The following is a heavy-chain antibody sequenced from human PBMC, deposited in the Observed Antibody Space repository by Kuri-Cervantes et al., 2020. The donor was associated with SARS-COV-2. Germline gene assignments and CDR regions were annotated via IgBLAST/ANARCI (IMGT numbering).Heavy chain of an antibody. CDR1: VYTFRTHS. Sequence: ASVQVSCKTSVYTFRTHSFSWVRQAPGQGLEWMGRISTYNGNTDYAQKFQGRVTLTTDTSSSTIYMELRSLKSDDTAMYYCARDGAFYDYWGQGTLVTVSS. D-gene: IGHD2/OR15-2a*01. V-gene: IGHV1-18*01. J-gene: IGHJ4*02. CDR2: ISTYNGNT. CDR3: ARDGAFYDY.